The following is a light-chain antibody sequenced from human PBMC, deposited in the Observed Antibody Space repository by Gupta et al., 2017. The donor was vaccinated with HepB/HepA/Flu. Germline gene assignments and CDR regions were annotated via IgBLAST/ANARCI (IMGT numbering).Light chain of an antibody. Sequence: SYALPQPTSVSVSPGKTASITCSGDKLGDKYACWYQQKPGQSPVLVIYQDYKRPTGTPERFSGSNSGNTATLTISGTEAMDEDDYYCQAWDSSNVVFGGGTTLTVL. CDR2: QDY. CDR1: KLGDKY. CDR3: QAWDSSNVV. J-gene: IGLJ2*01. V-gene: IGLV3-1*01.